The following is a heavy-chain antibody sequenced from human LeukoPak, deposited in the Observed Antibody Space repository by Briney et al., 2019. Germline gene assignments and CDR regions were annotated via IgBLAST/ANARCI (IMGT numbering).Heavy chain of an antibody. Sequence: SETLSLTCTVSGGSISSSSYYWGWIRQPPGKGLEWIGYIYHSGSTYYNPSLKSRVTISVDRSKNQFSLKLSSVTAADTAVYYCARSKRGSGNWFDPWGQGTLVTVSS. J-gene: IGHJ5*02. CDR1: GGSISSSSYY. D-gene: IGHD6-19*01. CDR2: IYHSGST. V-gene: IGHV4-30-2*01. CDR3: ARSKRGSGNWFDP.